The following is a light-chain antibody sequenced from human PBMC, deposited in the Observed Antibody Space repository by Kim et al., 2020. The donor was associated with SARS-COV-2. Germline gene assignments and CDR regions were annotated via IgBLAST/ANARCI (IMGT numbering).Light chain of an antibody. Sequence: SASVGDRVTITCRASQSISSWLAWYQQKPGKAPKLLIYDASSLESGVPSRFSGSGSGTEFTLTISSLYPDDFATYYCQQYNSYSYTFGQGTKLEI. CDR1: QSISSW. CDR3: QQYNSYSYT. J-gene: IGKJ2*01. CDR2: DAS. V-gene: IGKV1-5*01.